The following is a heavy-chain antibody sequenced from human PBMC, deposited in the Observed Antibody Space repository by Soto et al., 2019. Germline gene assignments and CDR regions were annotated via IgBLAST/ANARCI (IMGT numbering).Heavy chain of an antibody. CDR3: ARGEAGYNYGLRPYYGMDV. Sequence: SETLSLTCTVSGVSITSYFWSWIRQTPGKGLDWIGSISFSGATYSNPSLKGRAALSVDTSENHLSLTLNSVTSADTAVYYCARGEAGYNYGLRPYYGMDVWGPGTTVTVSS. J-gene: IGHJ6*02. V-gene: IGHV4-59*01. CDR1: GVSITSYF. D-gene: IGHD5-18*01. CDR2: ISFSGAT.